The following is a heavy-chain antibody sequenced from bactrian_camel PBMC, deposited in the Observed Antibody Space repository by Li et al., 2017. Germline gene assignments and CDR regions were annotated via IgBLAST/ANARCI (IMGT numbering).Heavy chain of an antibody. V-gene: IGHV3S1*01. J-gene: IGHJ6*01. D-gene: IGHD7*01. Sequence: HVQLVESGGGSVQVGGSLKPSCEASSYTYNRYCMSWFRQTPGSEREWVSKINSGGEITAYTDSVKGRFTISTDNAKYTVYLQMNSLKAEDTAVYYCVGAVGGTWSFGYMGQGTQVTVS. CDR2: INSGGEIT. CDR1: SYTYNRYC. CDR3: VGAVGGTWSFGY.